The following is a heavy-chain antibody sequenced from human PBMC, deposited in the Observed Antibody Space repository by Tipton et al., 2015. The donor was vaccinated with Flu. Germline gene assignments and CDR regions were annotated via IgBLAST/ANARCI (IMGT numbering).Heavy chain of an antibody. CDR2: INHSGGT. D-gene: IGHD5-12*01. Sequence: TLSLTCAVYGGSFSDYYWSWIRQPPGKGLEWIGEINHSGGTDYNPSLKSRVTMSIDTSKNQFSLRLSSVTAADTALYYCARDVVYGDNDHGGMDVWGQGTTVIVSS. CDR3: ARDVVYGDNDHGGMDV. J-gene: IGHJ6*02. V-gene: IGHV4-34*01. CDR1: GGSFSDYY.